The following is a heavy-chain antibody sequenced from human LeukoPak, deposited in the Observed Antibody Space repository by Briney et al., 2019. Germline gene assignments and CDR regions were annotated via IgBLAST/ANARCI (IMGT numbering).Heavy chain of an antibody. V-gene: IGHV3-23*01. CDR3: AKAGQQRGLDNWFDP. CDR2: ISGSGGST. D-gene: IGHD6-13*01. Sequence: GGSLRLSCAASGFTFSSYAMSWVRQAPGKGLEWVSAISGSGGSTYYADSVRGRFTISRDNSKNTLYLQMNSLRAEDTAVYYCAKAGQQRGLDNWFDPWGQGTLVTVSS. J-gene: IGHJ5*02. CDR1: GFTFSSYA.